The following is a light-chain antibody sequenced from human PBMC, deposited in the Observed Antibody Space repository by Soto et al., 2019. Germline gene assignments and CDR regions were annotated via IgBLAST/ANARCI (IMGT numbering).Light chain of an antibody. V-gene: IGKV3-15*01. CDR2: GAS. CDR1: QSVSSN. CDR3: PLYTKWLQT. Sequence: IGMTKSPATLSVKKRERATLPCRASQSVSSNLAWYQQKPGQAPRLLIYGASTRATGIPARFSGSGSGTEFTLTIISFQSEDFAVYCCPLYTKWLQTFCEGTIVDIK. J-gene: IGKJ1*01.